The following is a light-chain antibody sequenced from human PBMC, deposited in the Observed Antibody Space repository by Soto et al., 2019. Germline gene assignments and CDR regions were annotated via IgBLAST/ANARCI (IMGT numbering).Light chain of an antibody. CDR3: QQYSNYSRT. V-gene: IGKV1-5*03. J-gene: IGKJ1*01. CDR2: KAS. CDR1: QSISSW. Sequence: DIPMTQSPSTLSAFVGDRVTITCRASQSISSWLAWYQQKPGKAPKLLIYKASILQTGVPSRFSGSGSGTEFTLTISSLQPDDFATYYCQQYSNYSRTFGQGTKVEIK.